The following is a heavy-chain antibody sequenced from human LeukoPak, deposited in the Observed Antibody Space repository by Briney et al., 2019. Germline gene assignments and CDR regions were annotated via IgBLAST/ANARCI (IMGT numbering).Heavy chain of an antibody. V-gene: IGHV3-7*01. CDR2: IKKDGSEK. CDR1: GFTFSSFW. J-gene: IGHJ4*02. Sequence: GGSLRLSCAASGFTFSSFWMSWARQAPGKGLEWVANIKKDGSEKYYVDSVKGRFTMSRDNAKNSLYLQMNSLRAEDTAVYYCAKTHGDLSSGFHWGQGTLVTVSS. D-gene: IGHD2-8*01. CDR3: AKTHGDLSSGFH.